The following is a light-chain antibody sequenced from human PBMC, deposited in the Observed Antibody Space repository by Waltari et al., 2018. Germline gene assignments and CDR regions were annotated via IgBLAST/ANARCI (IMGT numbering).Light chain of an antibody. CDR1: RDNPNN. J-gene: IGKJ4*01. V-gene: IGKV1-6*02. Sequence: IQMTQSPPSPSAFILDTVKITFLASRDNPNNLNWYQQQPGKAPKLLIYRASSLQSGVPSRFSGSGSGTDFSLTISSLQPEDFATYYCQQGYDFPCTFGRGTKVEIK. CDR3: QQGYDFPCT. CDR2: RAS.